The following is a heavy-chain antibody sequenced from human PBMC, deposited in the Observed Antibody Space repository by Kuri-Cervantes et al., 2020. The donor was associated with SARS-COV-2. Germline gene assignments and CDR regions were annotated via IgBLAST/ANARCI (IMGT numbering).Heavy chain of an antibody. CDR3: ARDLYGDYVGAFDI. D-gene: IGHD4-17*01. CDR1: GYTFTSYA. V-gene: IGHV7-4-1*02. J-gene: IGHJ3*02. Sequence: ASVKVSCKASGYTFTSYAMNWVRQAPGQGLEWMGWINTNTGNPTYAQGFTGRFVFSLDTSVSTAYLQISSLKAEDTAVYYCARDLYGDYVGAFDIWGQGTMVTDSS. CDR2: INTNTGNP.